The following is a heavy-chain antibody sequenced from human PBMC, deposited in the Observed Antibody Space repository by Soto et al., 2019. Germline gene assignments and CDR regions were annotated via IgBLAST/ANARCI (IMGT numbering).Heavy chain of an antibody. J-gene: IGHJ4*02. D-gene: IGHD6-19*01. CDR1: GFTVRSSY. Sequence: EVQLLETGGGLIQSGGSLRLSCTVSGFTVRSSYMSWVRQAPGKGLEWVSVIYSDGSTYYAASVMGRFTISRDTWKNTLYLQMNSLRAEDTAVYYCARRASIEVAGAWSYYFDYWGQGTLVTVSS. CDR3: ARRASIEVAGAWSYYFDY. V-gene: IGHV3-53*02. CDR2: IYSDGST.